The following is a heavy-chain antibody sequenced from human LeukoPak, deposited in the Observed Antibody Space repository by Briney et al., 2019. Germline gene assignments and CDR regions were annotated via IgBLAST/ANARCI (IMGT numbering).Heavy chain of an antibody. J-gene: IGHJ4*02. V-gene: IGHV4-59*08. Sequence: SETLSLTCTVSGGSISSYYWSWIRQPPGKGLEWIGYIYYSGSTNYNPSLKSRVTISVDTSKNQFSLKLSSVTAADTAEYYCARRKGYYYDSSGYYPFDYWGQGTLVTVSS. CDR2: IYYSGST. CDR1: GGSISSYY. D-gene: IGHD3-22*01. CDR3: ARRKGYYYDSSGYYPFDY.